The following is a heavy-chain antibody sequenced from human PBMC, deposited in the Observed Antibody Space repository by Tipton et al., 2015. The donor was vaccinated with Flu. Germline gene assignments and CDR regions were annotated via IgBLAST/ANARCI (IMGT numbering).Heavy chain of an antibody. J-gene: IGHJ4*02. CDR1: GFTFSSYA. CDR2: ITGGAEST. V-gene: IGHV3-23*01. CDR3: TKDGLPKEDY. Sequence: SLRLSCAASGFTFSSYAMAWVRQAPGRGLEWLSSITGGAESTYYADSVQGRFIISRDNSRNTLYLQLNSLTAADTAVYYCTKDGLPKEDYWGQGTLVSVSS.